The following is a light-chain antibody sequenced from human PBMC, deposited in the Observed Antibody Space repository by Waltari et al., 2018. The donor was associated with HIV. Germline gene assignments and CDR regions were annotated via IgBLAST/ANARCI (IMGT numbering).Light chain of an antibody. CDR1: SGDVGGYNF. CDR3: SSYTSSGPRYVL. CDR2: NVN. J-gene: IGLJ2*01. V-gene: IGLV2-14*03. Sequence: QSALTQPASVSGSPVQSITISCTGTSGDVGGYNFVSWYQKHPGKASKLIIYNVNSRPSGVSIRFSGYRAANTASLTISVLQAEDEADYFCSSYTSSGPRYVLFGGGTRLTVL.